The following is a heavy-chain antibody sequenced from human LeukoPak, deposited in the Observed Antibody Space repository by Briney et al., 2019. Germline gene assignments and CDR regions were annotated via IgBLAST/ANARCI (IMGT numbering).Heavy chain of an antibody. V-gene: IGHV3-21*01. CDR1: GFAVSSNY. CDR2: ISSSSSYI. J-gene: IGHJ5*02. D-gene: IGHD5-18*01. Sequence: GGSLRLSCAASGFAVSSNYMSWVRQALGKGLECVSSISSSSSYIYYADSVKGRFTISRDNAKNSLYLQMNSLRAEDTAVYYCASPDVDTAPWGQGTLVTVSS. CDR3: ASPDVDTAP.